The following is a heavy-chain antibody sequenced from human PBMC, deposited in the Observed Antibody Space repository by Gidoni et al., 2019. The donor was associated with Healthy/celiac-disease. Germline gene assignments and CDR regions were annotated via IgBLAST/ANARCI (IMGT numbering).Heavy chain of an antibody. Sequence: QVQLQESCPGLVKPSQTLSLTCTVSGGSISSGGYYWRWIRQHPGKGLEWIGYIYSSGSTYYNPSLKSRVTISVDTSKNQFSLKLSSVTAADTAVYYCARALPYYYGTGVDYWGQGTLVTVSS. J-gene: IGHJ4*02. CDR2: IYSSGST. V-gene: IGHV4-31*03. D-gene: IGHD3-10*01. CDR3: ARALPYYYGTGVDY. CDR1: GGSISSGGYY.